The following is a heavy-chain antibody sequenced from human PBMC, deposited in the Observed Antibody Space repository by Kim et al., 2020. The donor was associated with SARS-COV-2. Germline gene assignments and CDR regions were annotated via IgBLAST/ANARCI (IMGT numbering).Heavy chain of an antibody. J-gene: IGHJ3*02. Sequence: SVKGRLTISRDNSKNPLYLQMNSMRAEDTAVYYCARDRRPYYYDRHAFDIWGQGTMVTVSS. V-gene: IGHV3-30*07. D-gene: IGHD3-10*02. CDR3: ARDRRPYYYDRHAFDI.